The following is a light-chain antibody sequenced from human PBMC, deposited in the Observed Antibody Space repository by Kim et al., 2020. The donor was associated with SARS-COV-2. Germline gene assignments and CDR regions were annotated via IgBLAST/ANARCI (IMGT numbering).Light chain of an antibody. J-gene: IGKJ4*01. V-gene: IGKV4-1*01. CDR1: QTILSRSNSKNY. CDR2: WAS. Sequence: ATINLRSSQTILSRSNSKNYLAWYQQKPGQPPKLLIYWASTRESGVPERFSGSGSGTDFTLTISSLQAEDVAVYYCQQYYRSPPTFGGGTKVDIK. CDR3: QQYYRSPPT.